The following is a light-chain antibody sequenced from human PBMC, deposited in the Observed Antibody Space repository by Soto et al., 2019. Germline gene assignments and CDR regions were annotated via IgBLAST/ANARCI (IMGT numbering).Light chain of an antibody. CDR2: RND. J-gene: IGLJ1*01. Sequence: QSVLPQPPSVSGTPGPRVTISCSGSISNIGNNYVYWFQQLPGTAPKVLSNRNDQRPSGVPDRFSGSKSGTSASLAISGLRSEDEAEYYCAAWDDTVRSYVFGTGTKLTVL. CDR1: ISNIGNNY. CDR3: AAWDDTVRSYV. V-gene: IGLV1-47*01.